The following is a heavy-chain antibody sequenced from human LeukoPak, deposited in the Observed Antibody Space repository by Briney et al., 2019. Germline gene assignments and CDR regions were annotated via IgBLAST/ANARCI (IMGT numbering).Heavy chain of an antibody. J-gene: IGHJ4*02. CDR1: GFTFNRYW. Sequence: PGGSLRLSCAASGFTFNRYWMSWVRQAPGKGLEWVAQIKSDGSEEYYADSVRGRFTISRDNAKSSLYLQMNSLRAEDTAVYYCARDLGYSYGDGDYWGQGTLVTVSS. D-gene: IGHD5-18*01. CDR3: ARDLGYSYGDGDY. V-gene: IGHV3-7*01. CDR2: IKSDGSEE.